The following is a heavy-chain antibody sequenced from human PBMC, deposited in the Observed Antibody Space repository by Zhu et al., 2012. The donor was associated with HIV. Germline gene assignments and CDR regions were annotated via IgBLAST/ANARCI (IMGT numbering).Heavy chain of an antibody. CDR2: IYHTGNT. V-gene: IGHV4-30-2*01. J-gene: IGHJ6*02. CDR3: ARGVDGMDV. Sequence: QVQLQESGSGLVKPSQTLSLTCAVSGGSISSGSFSWSWIRQPPGKGLDWVGYIYHTGNTFYNPSLKSRVTLSVDRSKNHXSLKLTSVTAADTAVYYCARGVDGMDVWGQGTRSTVXS. CDR1: GGSISSGSFS.